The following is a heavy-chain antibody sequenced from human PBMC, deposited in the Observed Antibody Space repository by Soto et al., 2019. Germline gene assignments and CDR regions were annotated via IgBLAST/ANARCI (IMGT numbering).Heavy chain of an antibody. V-gene: IGHV4-39*01. J-gene: IGHJ5*02. CDR2: IYYSGST. D-gene: IGHD1-7*01. CDR3: ARHTLELRPNWFDP. Sequence: SETLSLTCTVSGGSISSSSYYWGWIRQPPGKGLEWIGSIYYSGSTYYNPSLKSRVTISVDTSKNQFSLKLSSVTAADTAVYYCARHTLELRPNWFDPWGQGTLVTVSS. CDR1: GGSISSSSYY.